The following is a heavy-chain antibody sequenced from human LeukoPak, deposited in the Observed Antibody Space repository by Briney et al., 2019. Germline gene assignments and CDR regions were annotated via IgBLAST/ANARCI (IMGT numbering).Heavy chain of an antibody. D-gene: IGHD6-19*01. J-gene: IGHJ4*02. V-gene: IGHV3-48*03. Sequence: GGSLRLSCAASGFTFSSYEMHWVRQAPGKGLEWVSYISSSGSTIYYADSVKGRFTISRDNAKNSLYLQMNSLRAEDTAVYYCAREVGGSSGWLSWGQGTLVTVSS. CDR3: AREVGGSSGWLS. CDR2: ISSSGSTI. CDR1: GFTFSSYE.